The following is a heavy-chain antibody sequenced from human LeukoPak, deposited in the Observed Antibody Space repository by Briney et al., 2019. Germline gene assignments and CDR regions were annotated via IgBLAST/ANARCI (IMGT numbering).Heavy chain of an antibody. CDR2: IYYRGGT. V-gene: IGHV4-59*12. J-gene: IGHJ3*02. CDR1: GFTFRSYW. D-gene: IGHD2-21*02. Sequence: PGGSLRLSCAASGFTFRSYWMSWVRQAPGKGLEWIGYIYYRGGTHYNPSLESRVTISKDTSKNQFSLAITSVTAADTAVYYCAREVDAVTASADAFDIWGQGTMVTVSS. CDR3: AREVDAVTASADAFDI.